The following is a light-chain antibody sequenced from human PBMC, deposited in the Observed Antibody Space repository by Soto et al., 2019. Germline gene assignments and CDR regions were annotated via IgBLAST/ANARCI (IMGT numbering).Light chain of an antibody. CDR2: GTS. V-gene: IGKV3-20*01. CDR3: QQYGDSVWT. CDR1: QSVTSTF. Sequence: EIVLTQSPGTLSLSPGERATLSCRASQSVTSTFLAWYQQKPGQAPGLLIYGTSSRATGVPDRFSGSGSGTDFTLTISRLEPEDFVVYYCQQYGDSVWTFGQGTKVEIK. J-gene: IGKJ1*01.